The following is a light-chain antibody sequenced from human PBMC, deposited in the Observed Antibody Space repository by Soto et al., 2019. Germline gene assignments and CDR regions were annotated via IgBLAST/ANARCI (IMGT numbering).Light chain of an antibody. CDR3: KQSKSFPLT. Sequence: DIQMTQSPSPLSASVGDRVTITCRASQPINRWLALYQQKPGKAPKLLIYAASSLHTGVPLRFSGSGSGTDFSLTISSLQPEDFATYYCKQSKSFPLTFGGGTKVDIK. CDR1: QPINRW. V-gene: IGKV1-12*01. CDR2: AAS. J-gene: IGKJ4*01.